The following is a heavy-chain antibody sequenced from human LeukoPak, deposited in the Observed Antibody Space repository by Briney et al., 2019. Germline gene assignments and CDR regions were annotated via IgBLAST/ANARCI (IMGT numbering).Heavy chain of an antibody. CDR3: ARRRYSYGYFPAPVDY. CDR1: GGSFSGYY. Sequence: PSETLSLTCAVYGGSFSGYYWSWIRQPPGKGLEWIGEINHSGSTNYNPSLKSRVTISVDTSKNQFSLKLSSVTAADTAVYYCARRRYSYGYFPAPVDYWGQGTLVTVSS. CDR2: INHSGST. J-gene: IGHJ4*02. V-gene: IGHV4-34*01. D-gene: IGHD5-18*01.